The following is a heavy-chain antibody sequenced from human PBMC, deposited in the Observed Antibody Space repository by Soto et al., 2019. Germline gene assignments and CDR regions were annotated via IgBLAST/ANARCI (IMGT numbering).Heavy chain of an antibody. D-gene: IGHD2-15*01. V-gene: IGHV1-69*12. CDR2: IIPIFGTA. J-gene: IGHJ6*02. CDR3: DREGIRDIVVVVAATLGGMDV. Sequence: QVQLVQSGAEVKKPGSSVKVSCKASGGTFSSYAISWVRQAPGQGLEWMGGIIPIFGTANYAEKFQGRVTIHADESTSNAYTGLRSLRSEDTAVYYWDREGIRDIVVVVAATLGGMDVWGQGTTVTVSS. CDR1: GGTFSSYA.